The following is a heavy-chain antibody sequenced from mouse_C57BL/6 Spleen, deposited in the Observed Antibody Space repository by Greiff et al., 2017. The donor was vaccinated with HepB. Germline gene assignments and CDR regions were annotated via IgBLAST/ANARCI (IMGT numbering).Heavy chain of an antibody. V-gene: IGHV14-1*01. CDR3: TRRNSITNDY. J-gene: IGHJ2*01. CDR1: GFNIKDYY. D-gene: IGHD2-4*01. Sequence: VQLQQSGAELVRPGASVKLSCTASGFNIKDYYMHWVKQRPEQGLEWIGRIDPEDSDTEYAPKFQGKATMTADTSSNTAYLQLSSLTSEDTAVYYWTRRNSITNDYWGQGTTLTVSS. CDR2: IDPEDSDT.